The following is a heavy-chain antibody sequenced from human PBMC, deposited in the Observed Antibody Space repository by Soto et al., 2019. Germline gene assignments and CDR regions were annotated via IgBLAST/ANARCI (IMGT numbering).Heavy chain of an antibody. D-gene: IGHD3-22*01. V-gene: IGHV1-58*01. CDR1: GFTFTSSA. J-gene: IGHJ4*02. CDR3: AAAYYYDSSGYYDGEIDY. CDR2: IVVGSGNT. Sequence: SVKVSCKASGFTFTSSAVQWVRQARGQRLEWIGWIVVGSGNTNYAQKFQERVTITRDMSTSTAYMELSSLRSEDTAVYYCAAAYYYDSSGYYDGEIDYWGQGTLVTVSS.